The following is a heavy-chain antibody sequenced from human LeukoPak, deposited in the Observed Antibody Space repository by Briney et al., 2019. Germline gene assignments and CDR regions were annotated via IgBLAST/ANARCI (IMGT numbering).Heavy chain of an antibody. CDR2: ISAYNGNT. CDR1: GYTFTSYG. Sequence: ASVKVSCKASGYTFTSYGISWVRQAPGQGLEWMGWISAYNGNTNYAQELQGRVTMTTDTSTSTAYMELRSLRSDDTAVYYCARVAGSLSGSPVDYWGQGTLVTVSS. J-gene: IGHJ4*02. CDR3: ARVAGSLSGSPVDY. D-gene: IGHD1-26*01. V-gene: IGHV1-18*01.